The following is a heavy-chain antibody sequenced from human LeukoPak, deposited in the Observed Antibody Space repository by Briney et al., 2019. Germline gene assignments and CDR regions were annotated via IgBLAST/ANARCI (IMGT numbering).Heavy chain of an antibody. Sequence: ASVKVSCKASGYTFTSYDINWVRQATGQGLEWMGWMNPNSGNTGYAQKFQGRVTMTRNTSISTAYMELSSLRSEDTAMYYCAMFYDSSGYYWFDPWGQGTLVTVSS. J-gene: IGHJ5*02. CDR3: AMFYDSSGYYWFDP. D-gene: IGHD3-22*01. CDR2: MNPNSGNT. CDR1: GYTFTSYD. V-gene: IGHV1-8*01.